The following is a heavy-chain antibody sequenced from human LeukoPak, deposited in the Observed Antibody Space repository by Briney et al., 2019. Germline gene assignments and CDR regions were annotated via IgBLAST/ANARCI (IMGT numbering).Heavy chain of an antibody. J-gene: IGHJ4*02. CDR3: ARVEPLGYYGSGSYYNY. Sequence: ASVKVSCKASGYTFTGYYMHWVRQAPGQGLEWMGWINPNSGGTNYAQKFQGRVTMTRDTSINTAYMELSRLRSDDTAVYYCARVEPLGYYGSGSYYNYWGQGTLVTVSS. V-gene: IGHV1-2*02. CDR2: INPNSGGT. CDR1: GYTFTGYY. D-gene: IGHD3-10*01.